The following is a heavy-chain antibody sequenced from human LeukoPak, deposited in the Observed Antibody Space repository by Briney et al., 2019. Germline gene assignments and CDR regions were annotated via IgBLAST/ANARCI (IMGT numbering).Heavy chain of an antibody. D-gene: IGHD3-16*01. J-gene: IGHJ4*02. CDR1: GYKFDTYW. CDR2: IYAGDSDT. CDR3: GRSKGFSYANYFDY. Sequence: GESLKISCMGSGYKFDTYWIGWVRQMPGKGLEWMGVIYAGDSDTRYSPSFRGQVTISADKSISTAYLQWSSLKASDTVMYYCGRSKGFSYANYFDYWGQGTLVTVSS. V-gene: IGHV5-51*01.